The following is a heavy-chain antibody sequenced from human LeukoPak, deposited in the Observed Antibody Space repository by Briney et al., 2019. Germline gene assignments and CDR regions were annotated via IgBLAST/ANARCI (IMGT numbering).Heavy chain of an antibody. CDR2: ISYDGSNK. CDR3: AKYGSYGQDY. J-gene: IGHJ4*02. D-gene: IGHD5-18*01. Sequence: GGSLRLSCAASGFTFSSYAMHWVRQAPGKGLEWVAVISYDGSNKYYADSVKGRFTISRDNSKNTLYLQMNSLRAEDTAVYYCAKYGSYGQDYWGQGTLVTVSS. V-gene: IGHV3-30-3*02. CDR1: GFTFSSYA.